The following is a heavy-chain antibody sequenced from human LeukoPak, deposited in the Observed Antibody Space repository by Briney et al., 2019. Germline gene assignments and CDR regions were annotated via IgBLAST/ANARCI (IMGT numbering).Heavy chain of an antibody. V-gene: IGHV3-48*03. Sequence: QSGGSLRLSCAASGFTFSGYEMNWVRQAPGKGLEWVSYISNSGDIIYYADSVKGRFTMSRDNAKNSLYLQMNSLRAEDTAVYYCARVPRGGAMVTFGLDHWGQGTLVTVSS. CDR2: ISNSGDII. J-gene: IGHJ4*02. CDR1: GFTFSGYE. CDR3: ARVPRGGAMVTFGLDH. D-gene: IGHD5-18*01.